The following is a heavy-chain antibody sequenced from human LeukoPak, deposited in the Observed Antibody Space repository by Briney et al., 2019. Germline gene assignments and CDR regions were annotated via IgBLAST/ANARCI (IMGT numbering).Heavy chain of an antibody. CDR3: ASGYCGRTTCSPPFDY. Sequence: HPGGSLRLSCAASGFTFSSNAMDWVRQAPGKGLEWVAVISYDGSNKYYADYVKGRFTISRDNSKNTLYLEMNSLRAEDTAVYYCASGYCGRTTCSPPFDYWGQGTLVTVSS. J-gene: IGHJ4*02. CDR2: ISYDGSNK. CDR1: GFTFSSNA. V-gene: IGHV3-30-3*01. D-gene: IGHD2-2*01.